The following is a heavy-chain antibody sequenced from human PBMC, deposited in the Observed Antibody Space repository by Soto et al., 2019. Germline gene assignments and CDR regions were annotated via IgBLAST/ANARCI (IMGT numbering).Heavy chain of an antibody. CDR2: IYYSGST. D-gene: IGHD3-3*01. CDR1: GGSISSYY. V-gene: IGHV4-59*08. J-gene: IGHJ5*02. Sequence: SETLYLTCTVSGGSISSYYWSWIRQPPGKGLEWIGYIYYSGSTNYNPSLKSRVTISVDTSKNQFSLKLSSVTTADTAVYYCARQTTYYDFWSGYQTNWFDPWGQGTLVTSPQ. CDR3: ARQTTYYDFWSGYQTNWFDP.